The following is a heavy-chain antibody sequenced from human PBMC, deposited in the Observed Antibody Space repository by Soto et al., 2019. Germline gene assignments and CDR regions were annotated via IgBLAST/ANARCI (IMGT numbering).Heavy chain of an antibody. CDR1: GFTFSNYA. Sequence: GGSLRLSCTASGFTFSNYAMNWVRQAPGKGLEWVAVIRDDGTSTYYADSVKGRFTISRDNSKNTLYLQMNSLRSEDTAVYYCARDNSHLRYCSGGSCYNPVYWGQGTLVTVS. J-gene: IGHJ4*02. CDR3: ARDNSHLRYCSGGSCYNPVY. CDR2: IRDDGTST. D-gene: IGHD2-15*01. V-gene: IGHV3-30*04.